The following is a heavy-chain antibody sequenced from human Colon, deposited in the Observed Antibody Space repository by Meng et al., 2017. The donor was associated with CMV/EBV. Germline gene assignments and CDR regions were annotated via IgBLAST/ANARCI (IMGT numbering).Heavy chain of an antibody. J-gene: IGHJ6*02. D-gene: IGHD6-13*01. CDR3: ARRFEYSSSYGVDV. CDR1: GLVFDLYS. Sequence: GESLKISCVGSGLVFDLYSMAWVRQAPGRGLEWVANINEDGSETTYVQSMKGRLTISRDNTKNALYLQMNGLRAEDTAVYYCARRFEYSSSYGVDVWGQGTTVTVSS. CDR2: INEDGSET. V-gene: IGHV3-7*01.